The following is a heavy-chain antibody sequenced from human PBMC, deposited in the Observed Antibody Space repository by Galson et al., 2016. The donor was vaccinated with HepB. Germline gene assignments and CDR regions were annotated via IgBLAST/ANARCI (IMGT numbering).Heavy chain of an antibody. CDR1: GFTLSRYG. Sequence: SLRLSCAASGFTLSRYGMHWLRQAPGKGLEWIADIWDDGSKRYADSVQGRFTISRDNSRSTLYLQMNNLRGEDTAVYFCAKVFYNSGYYDQWGRGTRVTVSS. J-gene: IGHJ4*02. D-gene: IGHD2/OR15-2a*01. CDR3: AKVFYNSGYYDQ. CDR2: IWDDGSK. V-gene: IGHV3-33*06.